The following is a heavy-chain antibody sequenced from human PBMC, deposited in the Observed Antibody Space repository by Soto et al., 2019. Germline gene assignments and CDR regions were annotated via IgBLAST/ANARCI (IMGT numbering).Heavy chain of an antibody. CDR2: IYWDDDK. CDR3: ATSYVLGWFDP. J-gene: IGHJ5*02. D-gene: IGHD3-16*01. V-gene: IGHV2-5*02. Sequence: QITLKESGPTLVKPTQTLTLTCTFSGFSLSTSGVGVGWIRQPPGKALEWLALIYWDDDKRYSPSLKSRLTITKDTSKHQVVLTMTNMDTVDTATYYCATSYVLGWFDPWGQGTLVTVSS. CDR1: GFSLSTSGVG.